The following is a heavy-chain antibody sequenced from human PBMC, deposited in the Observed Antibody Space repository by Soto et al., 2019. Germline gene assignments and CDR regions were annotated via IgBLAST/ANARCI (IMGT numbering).Heavy chain of an antibody. Sequence: GASVKVSFKASGYTFTGYYMHWVRQAPGQGLEWMGWINPNSGGTNYAQKFQGRVTMTRDTSISTAYMELSRLRSDDTAVYYCARDHCTNGVCYSPFDYWGQGTLVTVSS. CDR1: GYTFTGYY. CDR2: INPNSGGT. D-gene: IGHD2-8*01. J-gene: IGHJ4*02. V-gene: IGHV1-2*02. CDR3: ARDHCTNGVCYSPFDY.